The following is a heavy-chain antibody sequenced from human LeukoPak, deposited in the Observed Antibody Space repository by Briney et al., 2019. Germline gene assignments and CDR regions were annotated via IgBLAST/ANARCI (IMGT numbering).Heavy chain of an antibody. CDR2: ISSSSSYI. J-gene: IGHJ4*02. CDR3: ARGAGSSWYLGYYFDY. Sequence: GGSLRLSCAPSRFTFSSYSMNCVRPAPGKGLGWVSSISSSSSYIYYADSVKGRFTISRDNAKNSLYLQMNSLRAEDRAVYYCARGAGSSWYLGYYFDYWGQGTLVSVPS. D-gene: IGHD6-13*01. CDR1: RFTFSSYS. V-gene: IGHV3-21*01.